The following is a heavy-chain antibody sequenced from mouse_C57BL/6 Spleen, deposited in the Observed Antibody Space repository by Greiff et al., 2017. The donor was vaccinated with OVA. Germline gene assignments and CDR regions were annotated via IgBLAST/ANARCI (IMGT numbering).Heavy chain of an antibody. Sequence: QVQLQQSGPELVKPGASVKISCKASGYAFSSSWMNWVKQRPGKGLEWIGRIYPGDGDTNYNGKFKGKATLTADTSSSTAYMQLSSLTSEDSAVYLGAREGTYYDYNGRDMDYWGQGTSVTVAS. CDR3: AREGTYYDYNGRDMDY. J-gene: IGHJ4*01. CDR2: IYPGDGDT. D-gene: IGHD2-4*01. CDR1: GYAFSSSW. V-gene: IGHV1-82*01.